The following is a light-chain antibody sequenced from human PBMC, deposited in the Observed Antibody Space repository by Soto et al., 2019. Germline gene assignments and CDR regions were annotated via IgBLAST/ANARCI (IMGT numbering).Light chain of an antibody. V-gene: IGKV1-6*01. Sequence: AIQMTQSPSSLSASVGDIVTITFLASQGIRNDLGWYQQTPGKAPKLLIYAASSLQSVVPSRFSGSGSGTDFTLTISRLQPEDFATYYCLQDYNYPRTFGQGTKVDIK. CDR1: QGIRND. J-gene: IGKJ1*01. CDR3: LQDYNYPRT. CDR2: AAS.